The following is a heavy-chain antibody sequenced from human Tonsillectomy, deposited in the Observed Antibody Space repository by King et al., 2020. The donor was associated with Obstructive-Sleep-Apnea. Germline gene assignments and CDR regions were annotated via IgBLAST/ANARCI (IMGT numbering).Heavy chain of an antibody. D-gene: IGHD6-13*01. V-gene: IGHV3-48*04. CDR2: ISSSSTI. CDR3: ASDHSSSWTTIYYYYYGMDV. CDR1: GFTFSSYS. Sequence: VQLVESGGGLVQPGGSLRLSWAASGFTFSSYSMNWVRQAPGKGLEWVSYISSSSTIYYADSVKGRFTISRDNAKNSLYLQMNSLRAEDTAVYYCASDHSSSWTTIYYYYYGMDVWGQGTTVTVSS. J-gene: IGHJ6*02.